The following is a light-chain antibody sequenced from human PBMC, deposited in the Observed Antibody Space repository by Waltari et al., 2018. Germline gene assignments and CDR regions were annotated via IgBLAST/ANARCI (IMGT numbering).Light chain of an antibody. V-gene: IGLV2-14*01. CDR3: SSYTSSNTYYV. J-gene: IGLJ1*01. CDR1: SSDVGGYND. CDR2: EVS. Sequence: QSALTQTASVSGSPGQSLTISCTGTSSDVGGYNDGYWYQHHPGNAPKLMVYEVSNRPSGVSTRFSGSKSGNTASLTISGLQAEDESDYHCSSYTSSNTYYVFGTGTKVTVL.